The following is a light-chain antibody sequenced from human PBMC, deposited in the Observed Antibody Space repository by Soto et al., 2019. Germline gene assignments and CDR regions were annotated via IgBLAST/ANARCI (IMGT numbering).Light chain of an antibody. Sequence: IQMTQSPSSLSASVGGRVTITCRASQSISSWLAWYQQKPGKAPKLLIYDASSLESGVPSRFSGSGSGTEFTLTISSLQPDDFATYYCQQYNSLWGTFGQGTKVDIK. J-gene: IGKJ1*01. CDR3: QQYNSLWGT. V-gene: IGKV1-5*01. CDR1: QSISSW. CDR2: DAS.